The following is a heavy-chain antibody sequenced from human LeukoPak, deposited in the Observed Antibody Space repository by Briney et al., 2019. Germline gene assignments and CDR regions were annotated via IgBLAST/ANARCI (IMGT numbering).Heavy chain of an antibody. Sequence: SETLSLTCAVYGGSFSGYYWSWIRQPPGKGLEWIGYIYYSGSTNYNPSLKSRVTISVDTSKNQFSLKLSSVTAADTAVYYCAREALGSPDDAFDIWGQGTMVTVSS. CDR2: IYYSGST. CDR1: GGSFSGYY. V-gene: IGHV4-59*01. CDR3: AREALGSPDDAFDI. J-gene: IGHJ3*02. D-gene: IGHD1-26*01.